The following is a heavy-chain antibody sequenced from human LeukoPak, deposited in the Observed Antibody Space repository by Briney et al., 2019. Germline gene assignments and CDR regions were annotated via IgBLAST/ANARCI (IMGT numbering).Heavy chain of an antibody. Sequence: PSETLSLTRAVSGYSINSGNHWGWIRQPPEKGLEWIGSIHYSGSTNYNPSLKSRVTISIDTSKNHFSLKLSSVTAADTAVYYCASLGGYQNGSFDYWGRGALVTVSS. V-gene: IGHV4-38-2*01. CDR1: GYSINSGNH. J-gene: IGHJ4*02. CDR3: ASLGGYQNGSFDY. D-gene: IGHD1-26*01. CDR2: IHYSGST.